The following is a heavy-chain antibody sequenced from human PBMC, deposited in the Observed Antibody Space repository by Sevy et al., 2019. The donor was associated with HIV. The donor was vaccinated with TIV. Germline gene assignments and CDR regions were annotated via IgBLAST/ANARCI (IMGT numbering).Heavy chain of an antibody. CDR1: GFSVRDNY. J-gene: IGHJ4*02. V-gene: IGHV3-53*01. D-gene: IGHD3-16*01. CDR2: IFSGGST. CDR3: ARGGEAKDFDY. Sequence: GGSLRLSCVASGFSVRDNYMTWVRQAPGKGLEWVSLIFSGGSTYYADSVKGRFLISRVSSKNTLFFHMNGLRAGDTAVYYCARGGEAKDFDYWGRGTLVTVSS.